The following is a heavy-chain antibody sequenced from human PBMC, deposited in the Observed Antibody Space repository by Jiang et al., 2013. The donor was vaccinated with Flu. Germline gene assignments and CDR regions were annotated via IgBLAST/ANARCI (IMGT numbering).Heavy chain of an antibody. J-gene: IGHJ6*02. CDR3: ARGKYYDFWSGYYYGMDV. Sequence: KPSETLSLTCAVYGGSFSGYYWSWIRQPPGKGLEWIGEINHSGSTNYNPSLKSRVTISVDTSKNQFSLKLSSVTAADTAVYYCARGKYYDFWSGYYYGMDVWGQGTTVTVSS. CDR2: INHSGST. D-gene: IGHD3-3*01. V-gene: IGHV4-34*01. CDR1: GGSFSGYY.